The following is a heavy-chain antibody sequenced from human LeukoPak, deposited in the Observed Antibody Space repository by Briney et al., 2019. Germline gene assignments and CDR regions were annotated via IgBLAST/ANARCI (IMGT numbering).Heavy chain of an antibody. CDR3: AKDPRDCSGGTCYPLYYFDY. D-gene: IGHD2-15*01. J-gene: IGHJ4*02. CDR1: GGSISSYY. V-gene: IGHV4-4*07. CDR2: IYTSGST. Sequence: SETLSLTCTVSGGSISSYYWSWIRQPAGKGLEWIGRIYTSGSTNYNPSLKSRVAMSVGTSKSQFSLKLSSVTAADTAVYYCAKDPRDCSGGTCYPLYYFDYWGQGALVTVSS.